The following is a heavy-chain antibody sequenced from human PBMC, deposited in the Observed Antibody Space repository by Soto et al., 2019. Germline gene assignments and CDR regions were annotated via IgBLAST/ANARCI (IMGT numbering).Heavy chain of an antibody. CDR1: GGSISSSSYY. CDR3: ARSTRYIDY. D-gene: IGHD2-2*01. J-gene: IGHJ4*02. Sequence: SETLSLTCTVSGGSISSSSYYWGWIRQPPGKGLEWIGSIYYSGSTYYNPSLKSRVTISVDTSKNQFSLKLSSVTAADTAVYYCARSTRYIDYWGQGTLVTVSS. CDR2: IYYSGST. V-gene: IGHV4-39*01.